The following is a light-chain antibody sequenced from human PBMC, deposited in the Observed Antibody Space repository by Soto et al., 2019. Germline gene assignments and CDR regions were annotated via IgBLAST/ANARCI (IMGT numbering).Light chain of an antibody. Sequence: EIVLTQSPGTLSLSPGERATLSCRASQSVSSSYLAWYQQRPGQAPSLLIYGASSRATGITDRFSGSGSGTDFTLTISRLEPEDFAVYFCQQYGSSPRKFGQGTKVEVK. V-gene: IGKV3-20*01. CDR3: QQYGSSPRK. CDR2: GAS. J-gene: IGKJ1*01. CDR1: QSVSSSY.